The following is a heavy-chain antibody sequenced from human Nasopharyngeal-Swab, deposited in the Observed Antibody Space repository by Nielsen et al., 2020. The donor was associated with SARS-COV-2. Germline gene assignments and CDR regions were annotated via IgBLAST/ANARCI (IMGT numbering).Heavy chain of an antibody. CDR2: INPNSGGT. J-gene: IGHJ6*03. CDR3: ARRGASGHDQGSYYYYYYYMDV. V-gene: IGHV1-2*06. D-gene: IGHD5-12*01. Sequence: WVRQAPGQGLEWMGRINPNSGGTNYAQKFQGRVTMTRDTSISTAYMELSRLRSDDTAVYYCARRGASGHDQGSYYYYYYYMDVWGKGTTGTVSS.